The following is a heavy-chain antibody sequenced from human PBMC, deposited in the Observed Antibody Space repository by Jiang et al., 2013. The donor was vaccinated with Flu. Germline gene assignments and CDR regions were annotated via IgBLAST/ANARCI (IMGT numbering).Heavy chain of an antibody. Sequence: YYWSWIRQPPGKGLEWIGYIYYSGSTNYNPSLKSRVTISVDTSKNQFSLKLSSVTAADTAVYYCARDRIAAAGTVDYWGQGTLVTVSS. D-gene: IGHD6-13*01. CDR3: ARDRIAAAGTVDY. CDR2: IYYSGST. CDR1: YY. V-gene: IGHV4-59*01. J-gene: IGHJ4*02.